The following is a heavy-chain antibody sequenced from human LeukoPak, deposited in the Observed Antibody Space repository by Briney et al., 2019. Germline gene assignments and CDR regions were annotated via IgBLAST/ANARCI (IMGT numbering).Heavy chain of an antibody. CDR1: GYTFTGYY. Sequence: GASVKVSCKASGYTFTGYYMHWVRQAPGQGLEWMGRINPNSGGTNYAQKFQGRVTMTRDTSISTAYMELSRLTSDDTAVYYCAKRYCSSPNCYANFDYWGQGTMVTVSS. CDR2: INPNSGGT. V-gene: IGHV1-2*06. J-gene: IGHJ4*03. D-gene: IGHD2-2*01. CDR3: AKRYCSSPNCYANFDY.